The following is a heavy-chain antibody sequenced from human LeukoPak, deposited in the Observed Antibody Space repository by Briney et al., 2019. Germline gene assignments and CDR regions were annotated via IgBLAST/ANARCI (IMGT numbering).Heavy chain of an antibody. Sequence: SETLSLTCTVSGGSISSGDYYWSWIRQPPGKGLEWIGYIYYSGSTYYNPSLKSRVTISVDTSKNQFSLRLSSVTAADSAVYYCARNARYCSGGGCYSYYYYAMDVWGQGTTVTVSS. CDR2: IYYSGST. V-gene: IGHV4-30-4*01. CDR1: GGSISSGDYY. CDR3: ARNARYCSGGGCYSYYYYAMDV. D-gene: IGHD2-15*01. J-gene: IGHJ6*02.